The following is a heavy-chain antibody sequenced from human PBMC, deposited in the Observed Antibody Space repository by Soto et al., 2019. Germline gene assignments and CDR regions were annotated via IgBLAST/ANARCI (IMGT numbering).Heavy chain of an antibody. D-gene: IGHD4-4*01. J-gene: IGHJ2*01. V-gene: IGHV3-21*01. Sequence: EVQLVESGGGLVNPGGSLRLSCAASGFTLSSYNMNWVRQAPGKGLEWVSSISSSGTFMNYADSLRGRFTISRDNDKNSLALQMSGLRAEDTAVYYCAREETTRSYWYFDLWGRGTLVTVSS. CDR2: ISSSGTFM. CDR3: AREETTRSYWYFDL. CDR1: GFTLSSYN.